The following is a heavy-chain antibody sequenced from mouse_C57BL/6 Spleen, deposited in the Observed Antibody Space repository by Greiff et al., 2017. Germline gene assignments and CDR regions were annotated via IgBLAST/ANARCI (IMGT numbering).Heavy chain of an antibody. CDR2: IYPGSGST. J-gene: IGHJ4*01. CDR1: GYTFTSYW. Sequence: VQLQQSGAELVKPGASVKMSCKASGYTFTSYWITWVKQRPGQGLEWIGDIYPGSGSTNYNEKFKSKATLTVDTSSSTAYMQLSSLTSEDSAVYYCARSDYYGSRGTIMDYWGQGTSVTVSS. D-gene: IGHD1-1*01. V-gene: IGHV1-55*01. CDR3: ARSDYYGSRGTIMDY.